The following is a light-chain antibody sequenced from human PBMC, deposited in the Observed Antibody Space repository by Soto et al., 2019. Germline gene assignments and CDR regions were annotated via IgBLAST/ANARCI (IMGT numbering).Light chain of an antibody. CDR2: DAS. CDR3: QHYETYSST. Sequence: DIRMTQSPSTLSASVGDRVTITCRASQSISAWLAWYQQKPGKAPKLLIYDASNLGSGVPSRFSGGGSGTDFTLTISSLQPDDSATYYCQHYETYSSTFGQGTKVDIK. J-gene: IGKJ1*01. CDR1: QSISAW. V-gene: IGKV1-5*01.